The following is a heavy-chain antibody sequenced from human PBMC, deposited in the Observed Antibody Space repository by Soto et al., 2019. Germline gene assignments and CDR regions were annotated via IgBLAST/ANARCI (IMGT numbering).Heavy chain of an antibody. Sequence: ASVKVSCKASGYTFTSYGISWVRQAPGQGLEWMGWISAYNGNTNYAQKLQGRVTMTTDTSTSTAYMELRTLRSDDTAVYYCARSIVVVTALDYWGQGTLVTVSS. CDR2: ISAYNGNT. J-gene: IGHJ4*02. CDR3: ARSIVVVTALDY. D-gene: IGHD2-21*02. V-gene: IGHV1-18*01. CDR1: GYTFTSYG.